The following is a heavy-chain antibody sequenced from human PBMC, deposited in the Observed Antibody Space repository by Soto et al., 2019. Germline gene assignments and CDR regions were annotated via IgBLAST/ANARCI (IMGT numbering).Heavy chain of an antibody. V-gene: IGHV3-15*01. J-gene: IGHJ5*02. CDR1: GFSFTNNW. D-gene: IGHD4-17*01. Sequence: GGALRLSCAASGFSFTNNWKNWVRQAPGKGLEWVGRIKSQGDGGTREYAEPVKGRFTISRDDSTSTLYLEMNSLKVEDTAVYYCTTARGDYRPVDPWGQGTLVTVSS. CDR2: IKSQGDGGTR. CDR3: TTARGDYRPVDP.